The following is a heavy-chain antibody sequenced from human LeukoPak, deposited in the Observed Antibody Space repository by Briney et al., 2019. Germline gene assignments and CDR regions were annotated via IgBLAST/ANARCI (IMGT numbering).Heavy chain of an antibody. Sequence: XSSVTVSCKASGGTFSSYAISWVRQAPGQGLEWMGGIIPIFGTANYAQKFQGRVTITADESTSTAYMELSSLRSEDTAVYYCARDLGVGATTYYYYYGMDVWGQGTTVTVSS. CDR3: ARDLGVGATTYYYYYGMDV. CDR2: IIPIFGTA. D-gene: IGHD1-26*01. V-gene: IGHV1-69*01. J-gene: IGHJ6*02. CDR1: GGTFSSYA.